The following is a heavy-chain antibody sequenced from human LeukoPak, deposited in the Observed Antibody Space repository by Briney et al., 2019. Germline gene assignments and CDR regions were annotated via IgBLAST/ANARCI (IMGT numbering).Heavy chain of an antibody. V-gene: IGHV3-30*03. CDR1: AFTFSNHG. J-gene: IGHJ4*02. CDR2: IAGDGGAK. D-gene: IGHD6-19*01. Sequence: GTSLRLPCVASAFTFSNHGMHWVRQAPGRGLEWVSVIAGDGGAKFYADSVKGRFTLSRDNSKNMFFLQMNSLTVEDTAVYYCAREATWGQWYFDHWGQGTPVTVSS. CDR3: AREATWGQWYFDH.